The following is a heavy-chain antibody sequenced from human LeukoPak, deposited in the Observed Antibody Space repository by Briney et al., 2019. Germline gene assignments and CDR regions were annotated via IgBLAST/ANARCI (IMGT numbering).Heavy chain of an antibody. CDR1: GFTFSSYG. J-gene: IGHJ4*02. D-gene: IGHD3-9*01. V-gene: IGHV3-33*01. CDR3: AESFNDILTGYRR. CDR2: IWYGGSNK. Sequence: PGGSLRLSCAASGFTFSSYGMHKVRQAPGKGVEWVALIWYGGSNKYYADSVKGRFTISRDNSKNTLYLQMHRLRAADTALSYCAESFNDILTGYRRWGQGTLVTVSS.